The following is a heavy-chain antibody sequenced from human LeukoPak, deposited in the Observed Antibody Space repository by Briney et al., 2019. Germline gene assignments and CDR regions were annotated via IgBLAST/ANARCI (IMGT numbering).Heavy chain of an antibody. V-gene: IGHV4-34*01. CDR2: INHSGST. CDR1: GGSFGGYY. J-gene: IGHJ4*02. D-gene: IGHD3-22*01. Sequence: SETLSLTCAVYGGSFGGYYWSWIRQPPGKGLEWIGEINHSGSTNYNPSLKSRVTISVDTSKNQFSLKLSSVTAADTAVYYCAREYYYDSSGYPERYYYFDYWGQGTLVTVSS. CDR3: AREYYYDSSGYPERYYYFDY.